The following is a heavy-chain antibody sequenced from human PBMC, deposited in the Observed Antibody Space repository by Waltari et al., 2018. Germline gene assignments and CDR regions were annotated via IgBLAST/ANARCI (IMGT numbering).Heavy chain of an antibody. CDR2: IDWDDDK. J-gene: IGHJ3*02. V-gene: IGHV2-70*04. D-gene: IGHD6-19*01. Sequence: QVTLKESGPALVKPTQTLTLTCPFSGFSLSTSGMRVSWIRQAPGKGLEWLARIDWDDDKFYRTSLETRLTISKDTSKNQVVLTMTNMDPVDTGTYYCARSPSIAVADNDAFDIWGQGTMVTVSS. CDR1: GFSLSTSGMR. CDR3: ARSPSIAVADNDAFDI.